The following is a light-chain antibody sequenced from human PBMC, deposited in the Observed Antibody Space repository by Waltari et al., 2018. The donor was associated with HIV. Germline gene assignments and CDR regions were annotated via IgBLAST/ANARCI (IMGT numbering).Light chain of an antibody. CDR1: SSNIGAGYD. CDR2: GTS. J-gene: IGLJ2*01. CDR3: QSYDSSLSGSV. V-gene: IGLV1-40*01. Sequence: QSVLTQPPSVSGAPGQRVTISCTGSSSNIGAGYDVHWYQQLPGTAPKLLIYGTSYRPSGAPDRFSGSKSGTSASLAITGLQAEDEADYYCQSYDSSLSGSVFGGGTKLTVL.